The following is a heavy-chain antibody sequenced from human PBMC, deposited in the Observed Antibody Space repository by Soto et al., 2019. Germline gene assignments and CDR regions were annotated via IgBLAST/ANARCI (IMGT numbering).Heavy chain of an antibody. V-gene: IGHV3-21*01. J-gene: IGHJ5*01. CDR3: ARDILSGGAYPDS. CDR1: GFTFSSYA. CDR2: ISSGSSYI. D-gene: IGHD3-10*01. Sequence: RLSCAASGFTFSSYAMSWVRQAPGKGLEWISSISSGSSYIYYAGSVKGRFTISRDNAKNSLFLQMNSLRADDTAVYYCARDILSGGAYPDSWGQGTKVTVSS.